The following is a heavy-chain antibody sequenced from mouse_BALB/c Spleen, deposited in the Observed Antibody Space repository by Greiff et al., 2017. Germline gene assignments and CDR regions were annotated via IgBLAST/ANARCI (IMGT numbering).Heavy chain of an antibody. CDR1: GYTFTSYW. V-gene: IGHV1-69*02. CDR2: IYPSDSYT. CDR3: TRGSSYYAMDY. J-gene: IGHJ4*01. D-gene: IGHD1-1*01. Sequence: VQLQQPGAELVRPGASVKLSCKASGYTFTSYWINWVKQRPGQGLEWIGNIYPSDSYTNYNQKFKDKATVTVDKSSSTAYMQLSSPTSEDSAVYYCTRGSSYYAMDYWGQGTSVTVSS.